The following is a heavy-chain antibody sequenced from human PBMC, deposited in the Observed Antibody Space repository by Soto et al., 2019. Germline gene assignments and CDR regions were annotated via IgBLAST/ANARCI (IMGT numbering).Heavy chain of an antibody. D-gene: IGHD3-16*01. CDR1: GCRFTTYG. V-gene: IGHV1-18*01. CDR3: ARVRFGDPFDF. J-gene: IGHJ4*02. Sequence: AAVKVSCKVCGCRFTTYGINWVRQAPGQGLEWVGWFNPDNQNTNYAQKFQDRVSLTTDSSTNTAYMELRDLRSDDTAVYYCARVRFGDPFDFWGQGSLVTVSS. CDR2: FNPDNQNT.